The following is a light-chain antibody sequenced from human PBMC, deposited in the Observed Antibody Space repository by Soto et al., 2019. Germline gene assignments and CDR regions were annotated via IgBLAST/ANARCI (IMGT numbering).Light chain of an antibody. CDR2: EVS. V-gene: IGLV2-14*01. CDR3: SSYTSSSTRV. J-gene: IGLJ1*01. CDR1: SSDVGGYNY. Sequence: QSVLTQPASVSGSPGQSITISCTGTSSDVGGYNYASWYQQHPGKAPKLMIYEVSNRPSGVSNRFSGSKSGNTASLTISGLQAEDEAHYYRSSYTSSSTRVFGTGTKVTVL.